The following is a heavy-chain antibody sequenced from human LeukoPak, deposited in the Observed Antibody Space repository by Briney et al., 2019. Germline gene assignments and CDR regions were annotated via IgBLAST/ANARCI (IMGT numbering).Heavy chain of an antibody. D-gene: IGHD4/OR15-4a*01. Sequence: GGSLRLSCAASGFTVSSNSMSWVRQATGKGLEWVSFIYSDNTHYSDSVKGRFTISRDNSKNTLYLQMNSLRAEDTAVYYCARRAGAYSHPYDYWGQGTLVTVSS. V-gene: IGHV3-53*01. CDR2: IYSDNT. CDR1: GFTVSSNS. J-gene: IGHJ4*02. CDR3: ARRAGAYSHPYDY.